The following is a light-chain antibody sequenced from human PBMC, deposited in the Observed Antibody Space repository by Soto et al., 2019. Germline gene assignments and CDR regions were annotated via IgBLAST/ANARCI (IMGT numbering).Light chain of an antibody. Sequence: QSVLTQPPSVSGAPGQRVTISCTGSSSDIGAGYHVHWYQQLPGTAPKLLIYGNNNRPSGVPDRFSGSKSGTSASLVITGLQAEDEADYYCQSYYSSLSGSVFGGGSKLT. J-gene: IGLJ3*02. CDR3: QSYYSSLSGSV. CDR1: SSDIGAGYH. CDR2: GNN. V-gene: IGLV1-40*01.